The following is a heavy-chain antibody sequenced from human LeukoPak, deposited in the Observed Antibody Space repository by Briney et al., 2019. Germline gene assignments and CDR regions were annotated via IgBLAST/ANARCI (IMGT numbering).Heavy chain of an antibody. V-gene: IGHV4-59*12. CDR1: GGSISSYY. D-gene: IGHD3-10*01. Sequence: SETLSLTCTVSGGSISSYYWSWIRQPPGKGLEWIGYIYYSGSTNYNPSLKSRVTMSVDTSKNQFSLKLSSVTAADTAVYYCAREGFGELFWFDPWGQGTLVTVSS. CDR2: IYYSGST. CDR3: AREGFGELFWFDP. J-gene: IGHJ5*02.